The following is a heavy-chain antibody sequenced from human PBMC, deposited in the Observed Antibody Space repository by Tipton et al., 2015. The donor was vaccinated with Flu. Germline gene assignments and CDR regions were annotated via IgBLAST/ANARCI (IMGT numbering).Heavy chain of an antibody. V-gene: IGHV3-23*01. J-gene: IGHJ6*03. CDR1: GFTFSSYA. Sequence: SLRLSCAASGFTFSSYAMGWVRQAPGKGLEWVSAISGSGGSTYYADSVKGRFTISRDNSKNTLYLQMNSLRAEDTAVYYCAKAPDSGGWTHYYYYYMDVWGKGTTVTVSS. D-gene: IGHD6-19*01. CDR3: AKAPDSGGWTHYYYYYMDV. CDR2: ISGSGGST.